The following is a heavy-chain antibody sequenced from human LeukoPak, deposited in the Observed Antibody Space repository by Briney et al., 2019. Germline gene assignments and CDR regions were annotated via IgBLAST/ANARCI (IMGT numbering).Heavy chain of an antibody. CDR2: ISAYNGNT. V-gene: IGHV1-18*01. CDR1: GYTFTSYG. D-gene: IGHD4-17*01. CDR3: ARAKVFYGGYEAWFDP. Sequence: ASVKVSCKASGYTFTSYGISWVRQAPGQGLEWMGWISAYNGNTNYAQKLQGRVTMTTDTSTSTAYMELRSLRSDDTAVYYCARAKVFYGGYEAWFDPWGQGTLVTVSS. J-gene: IGHJ5*02.